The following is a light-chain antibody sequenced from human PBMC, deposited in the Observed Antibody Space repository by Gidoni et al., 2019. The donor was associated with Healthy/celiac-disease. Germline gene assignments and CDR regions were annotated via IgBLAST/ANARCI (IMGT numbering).Light chain of an antibody. V-gene: IGKV1-27*01. CDR3: QKYNSAPSWT. Sequence: DIQMTHSPSPLSASVGDRVTITCRASQGISNYLAWYQQNPGKVPKLLIYAASTLQSGVPSRFSGSGSGTDFTLTISSLQPEDVATDYCQKYNSAPSWTFGQGTKVEIK. CDR2: AAS. J-gene: IGKJ1*01. CDR1: QGISNY.